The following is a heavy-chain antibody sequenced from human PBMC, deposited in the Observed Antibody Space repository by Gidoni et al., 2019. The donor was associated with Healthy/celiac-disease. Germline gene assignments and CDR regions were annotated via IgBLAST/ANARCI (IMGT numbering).Heavy chain of an antibody. CDR3: ARGIAAAAPFDY. CDR2: IDPSDSYT. CDR1: VYSFTSYW. Sequence: EVHLVQPGAEGKKPGEPLRLPCKGSVYSFTSYWISWVRQMPGIGLEWLGRIDPSDSYTNYSPSFQGHVTISADKSISTAYLQWSSLKASDTAMYYCARGIAAAAPFDYWGQGTLVTVSS. D-gene: IGHD6-13*01. J-gene: IGHJ4*02. V-gene: IGHV5-10-1*01.